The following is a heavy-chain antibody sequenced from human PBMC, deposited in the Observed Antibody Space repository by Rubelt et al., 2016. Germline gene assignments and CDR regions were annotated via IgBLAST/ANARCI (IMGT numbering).Heavy chain of an antibody. J-gene: IGHJ5*02. CDR3: AEVREKNWFDP. CDR2: IILMLGTA. CDR1: GGTFSSYA. Sequence: QVQLVQSGAEVKKPGSSVKVSCKASGGTFSSYAISWVRQAPGQGLEWMGGIILMLGTANYPQKFQGRLTVTADESTSTAYMELSSLRSEDTAVYYCAEVREKNWFDPWGQGTLVTVSS. D-gene: IGHD3-10*01. V-gene: IGHV1-69*11.